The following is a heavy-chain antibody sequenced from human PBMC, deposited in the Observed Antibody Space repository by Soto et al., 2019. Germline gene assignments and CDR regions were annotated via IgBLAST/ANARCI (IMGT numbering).Heavy chain of an antibody. Sequence: GGSLRLSCVGSGFAFSSYAMSWVRQAPGKGLEWVSAVTGGGGSTYYADSVKGRFTISRDNSKTTLYLYMDSLRAEDTAVYFCVAGTTYYYASGNYFDDNWGQGTLVTVSS. D-gene: IGHD3-10*01. CDR1: GFAFSSYA. CDR2: VTGGGGST. J-gene: IGHJ4*02. V-gene: IGHV3-23*01. CDR3: VAGTTYYYASGNYFDDN.